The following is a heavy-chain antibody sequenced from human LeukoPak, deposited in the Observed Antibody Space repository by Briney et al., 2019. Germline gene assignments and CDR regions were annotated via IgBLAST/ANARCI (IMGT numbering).Heavy chain of an antibody. CDR3: ARQVYSGTHYFDY. CDR1: GGSISSRSCC. J-gene: IGHJ4*02. V-gene: IGHV4-39*01. Sequence: SETLSLTCTVSGGSISSRSCCWGWIRQPPGKGLEWIGTIYYSGSTYYNPSLKSRVTISVDTSKNQFSLRLSAVTAADTAVYYCARQVYSGTHYFDYWGQGTLVTVSS. CDR2: IYYSGST. D-gene: IGHD1-26*01.